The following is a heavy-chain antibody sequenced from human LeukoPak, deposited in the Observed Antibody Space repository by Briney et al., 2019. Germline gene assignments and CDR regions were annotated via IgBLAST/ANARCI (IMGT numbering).Heavy chain of an antibody. CDR3: AKYRYYDSSGPYYFDY. CDR2: ISGGGGST. CDR1: GFTFSSYA. V-gene: IGHV3-23*01. D-gene: IGHD3-22*01. Sequence: GGSLRLSCAASGFTFSSYAMSWVRQAPGKGLEWVSAISGGGGSTYYADSVKGRFTISRDNSKNTLYLQMNSLRAEDTAVYYCAKYRYYDSSGPYYFDYWGQGTLVTVSS. J-gene: IGHJ4*02.